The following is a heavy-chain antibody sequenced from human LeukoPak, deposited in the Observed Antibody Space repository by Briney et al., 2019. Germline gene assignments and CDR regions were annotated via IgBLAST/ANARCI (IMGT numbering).Heavy chain of an antibody. D-gene: IGHD6-6*01. J-gene: IGHJ4*02. V-gene: IGHV4-61*01. CDR3: ARDSPPQYASSSAGFDY. CDR2: IYYRGNT. CDR1: GGSVSSTTYY. Sequence: SETLSLTCTVSGGSVSSTTYYWSWIRQPPGKGLEWIGYIYYRGNTNYNPSLKSRVIISIDTSKNQFSLKLTSVTAADTAVYFCARDSPPQYASSSAGFDYWGPGTLVTVSS.